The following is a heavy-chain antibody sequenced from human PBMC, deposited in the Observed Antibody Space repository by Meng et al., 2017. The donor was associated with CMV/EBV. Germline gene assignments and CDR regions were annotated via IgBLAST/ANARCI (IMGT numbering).Heavy chain of an antibody. CDR3: CAEGAFDI. CDR1: GFTFSSYA. CDR2: ISYDGSNK. V-gene: IGHV3-30-3*01. Sequence: GESLKISCAASGFTFSSYAMHWVRQAPGKGLEWVAVISYDGSNKYYADSVKGRFTISRDNSKNTLYLQMNSLRAEDTAVYYCCAEGAFDIWGQGTMVTRLL. D-gene: IGHD1-14*01. J-gene: IGHJ3*02.